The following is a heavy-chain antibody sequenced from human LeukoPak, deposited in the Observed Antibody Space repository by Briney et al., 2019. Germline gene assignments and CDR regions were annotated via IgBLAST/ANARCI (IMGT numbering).Heavy chain of an antibody. V-gene: IGHV4-61*02. CDR1: GGSISSGNYY. CDR2: IYTSGST. J-gene: IGHJ4*02. Sequence: SQTLSLTCTVSGGSISSGNYYWSWIRQPAGKGLEWIGRIYTSGSTNYNPSLKSRVTISLGTSKNQFSLKLSSVTAADTAVYYCARDAPYGDYDYWGQGTLVTVSS. CDR3: ARDAPYGDYDY. D-gene: IGHD4-17*01.